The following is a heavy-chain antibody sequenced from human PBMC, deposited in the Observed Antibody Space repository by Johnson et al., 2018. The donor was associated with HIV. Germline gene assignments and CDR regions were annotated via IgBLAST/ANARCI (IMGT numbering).Heavy chain of an antibody. V-gene: IGHV3-66*02. Sequence: VQLVESGGGVVQPGRSLRLSCAASGFTVSSNYMTWVRQAPGKGLEWVSVIYSGGSTYYADSVKGRFTISRDNSKNTLYLQMISLRAEDTAMYYCARRQPTRDLFALDDGFDIWGQGTMVTVS. CDR1: GFTVSSNY. CDR2: IYSGGST. CDR3: ARRQPTRDLFALDDGFDI. J-gene: IGHJ3*02. D-gene: IGHD2-21*02.